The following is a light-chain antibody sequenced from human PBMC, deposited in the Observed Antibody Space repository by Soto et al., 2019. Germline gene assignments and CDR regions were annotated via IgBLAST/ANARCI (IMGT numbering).Light chain of an antibody. CDR3: QQYGSSAPIT. J-gene: IGKJ5*01. CDR2: GAS. Sequence: EILLTQSPGTLSLSPGQRATLSCRASQSVRNNNLNWYQQKAGQAPRLLIYGASIRATGIPDRFSGSGSGTDFTLTISRLEPEDFALYFCQQYGSSAPITFGQGTRLEI. V-gene: IGKV3-20*01. CDR1: QSVRNNN.